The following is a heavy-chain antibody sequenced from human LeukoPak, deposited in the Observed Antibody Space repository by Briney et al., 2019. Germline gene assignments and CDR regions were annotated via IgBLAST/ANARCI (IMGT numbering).Heavy chain of an antibody. Sequence: PSETLSLTCAVYGGSFSGYYWSWIRQPPGKGLEWIGEINHSGSTNYNPSLKSRVTISVDTSKNQFSLKLSSVTAADTAVYYCARVPGPGSSGWYYYYGMDVWGQGTTVTVSS. V-gene: IGHV4-34*01. CDR1: GGSFSGYY. CDR3: ARVPGPGSSGWYYYYGMDV. D-gene: IGHD6-19*01. CDR2: INHSGST. J-gene: IGHJ6*02.